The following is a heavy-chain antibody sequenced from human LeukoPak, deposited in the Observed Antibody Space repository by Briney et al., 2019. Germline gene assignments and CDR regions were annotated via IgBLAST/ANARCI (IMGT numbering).Heavy chain of an antibody. CDR3: TTPAAGPYAEYSQY. CDR2: ISSDAKYI. V-gene: IGHV3-21*01. D-gene: IGHD6-13*01. Sequence: PGGSLRLSCAASGFTSSRYSMNWVRQAPGKGLEWVSSISSDAKYIYYADSLKGRFTVSRDNAKNSLYLQMNSLAVEDTAVYYCTTPAAGPYAEYSQYWGQGTLVTVSS. J-gene: IGHJ1*01. CDR1: GFTSSRYS.